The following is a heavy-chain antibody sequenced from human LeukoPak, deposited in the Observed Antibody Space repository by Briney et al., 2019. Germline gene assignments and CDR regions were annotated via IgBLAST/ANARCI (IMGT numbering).Heavy chain of an antibody. Sequence: GRSLRLSCAASGFTFSSYTMHWIRLAPGKGLEWVSSISGSNSYIFYADSVKGRFTVSRDNAKDSLYLQMNSLRAEDTAVYYCARALTTLTYEGYWGQGTLVTVFS. J-gene: IGHJ4*02. CDR3: ARALTTLTYEGY. V-gene: IGHV3-21*01. CDR1: GFTFSSYT. CDR2: ISGSNSYI. D-gene: IGHD1-1*01.